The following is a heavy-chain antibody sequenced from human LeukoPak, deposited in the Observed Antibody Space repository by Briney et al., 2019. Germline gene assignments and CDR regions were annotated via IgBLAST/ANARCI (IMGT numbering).Heavy chain of an antibody. CDR2: IQQDGSEK. J-gene: IGHJ1*01. CDR3: ARDWPTIAAAGTIPEYFQH. D-gene: IGHD6-13*01. V-gene: IGHV3-7*01. CDR1: GFTFSDYW. Sequence: PGESLRLSCAASGFTFSDYWMSWVRQAPGKGLEWVANIQQDGSEKYYVDSVKGRFTISRDNAKNSLYLQMNSLRAEDTAVYYCARDWPTIAAAGTIPEYFQHWGQGTLVTVSS.